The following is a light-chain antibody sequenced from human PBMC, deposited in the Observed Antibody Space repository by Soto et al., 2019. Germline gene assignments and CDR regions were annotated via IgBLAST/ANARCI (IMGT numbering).Light chain of an antibody. V-gene: IGLV1-40*01. Sequence: QSVLTQPPSVSGAPGQRVTISCTGSSSNIGAGYDVHWYQQLPGTAPKLIIYGNNNRPSGVPDRFSGSKSGTSASLDITGLQAEDEADYYCQSYDSSLSGSVVFGGGTKLTVL. CDR3: QSYDSSLSGSVV. CDR1: SSNIGAGYD. CDR2: GNN. J-gene: IGLJ2*01.